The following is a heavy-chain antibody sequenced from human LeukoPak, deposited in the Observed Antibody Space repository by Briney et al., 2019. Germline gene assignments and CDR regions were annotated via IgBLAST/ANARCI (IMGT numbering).Heavy chain of an antibody. J-gene: IGHJ5*02. CDR3: ARWRTDRSGIVP. V-gene: IGHV4-59*08. CDR2: IYYSGST. CDR1: GGSISSYY. D-gene: IGHD3-3*01. Sequence: SETLSLTCTVSGGSISSYYWSWIRQPPGKGLEWIGYIYYSGSTNYNPSLKSRVTISVDTSKNQFSLKLSSVTAADTAVYYCARWRTDRSGIVPWGQGTLVTVSS.